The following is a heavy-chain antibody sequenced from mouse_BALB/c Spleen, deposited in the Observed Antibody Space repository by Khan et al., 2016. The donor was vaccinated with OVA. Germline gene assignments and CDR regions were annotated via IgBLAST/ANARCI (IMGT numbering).Heavy chain of an antibody. D-gene: IGHD1-2*01. Sequence: VQLKESGAELVRPGASVKLSCTASGFHIKDTYVHWVKQRPEQGLEWIGRIDPANGNTKYDPKFQGKATITADTSSNTAYLQLSSLTSEDTAFYYCAYSLLLYAIDYWGQGTLVTVSS. CDR1: GFHIKDTY. CDR2: IDPANGNT. J-gene: IGHJ4*01. V-gene: IGHV14-3*02. CDR3: AYSLLLYAIDY.